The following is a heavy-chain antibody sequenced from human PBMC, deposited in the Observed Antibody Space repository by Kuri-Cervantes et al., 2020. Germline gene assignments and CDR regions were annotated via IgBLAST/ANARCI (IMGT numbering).Heavy chain of an antibody. D-gene: IGHD6-13*01. CDR3: ARELAAAFNFDY. V-gene: IGHV3-11*01. J-gene: IGHJ4*02. Sequence: GESLKISCAASGFIFSDYYMSWIRQAPGKGLEWVSYITSSGNTIYYADSVKGRFTISRDNAKKLLYLQMNSLRAEDTAVYYCARELAAAFNFDYWGQGTLVTVSS. CDR2: ITSSGNTI. CDR1: GFIFSDYY.